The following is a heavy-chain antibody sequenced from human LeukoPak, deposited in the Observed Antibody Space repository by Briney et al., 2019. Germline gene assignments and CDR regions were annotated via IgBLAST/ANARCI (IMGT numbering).Heavy chain of an antibody. V-gene: IGHV4-39*07. D-gene: IGHD3-22*01. CDR1: GGSISSSSYY. J-gene: IGHJ6*03. CDR3: ARVTMNYYYYYMDV. CDR2: IYYSGST. Sequence: SETLSLTCTVSGGSISSSSYYWGWIRQPPGKGLEWIGSIYYSGSTYYNPSLKSRVTISVDTSKNQFSLKLSSVTAADTAVYYCARVTMNYYYYYMDVWGKGTTVTVSS.